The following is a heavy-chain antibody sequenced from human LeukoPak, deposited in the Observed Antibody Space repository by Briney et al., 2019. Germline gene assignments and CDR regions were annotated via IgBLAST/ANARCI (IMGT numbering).Heavy chain of an antibody. Sequence: GGSLRLSCAASGFTFSSYSMNWVRRAPGKGLEWVSSISSSSSYIYYADSVKGRFTISRDNAKNSLFLQMNSLRAEDTAVYYCARGITSIVVAADFWGQGALVTVSS. CDR1: GFTFSSYS. CDR2: ISSSSSYI. CDR3: ARGITSIVVAADF. D-gene: IGHD3-22*01. V-gene: IGHV3-21*01. J-gene: IGHJ4*02.